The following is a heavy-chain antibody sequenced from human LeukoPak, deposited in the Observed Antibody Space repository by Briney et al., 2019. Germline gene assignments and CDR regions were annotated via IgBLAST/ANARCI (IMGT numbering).Heavy chain of an antibody. D-gene: IGHD3-22*01. CDR2: ISAYNGNT. CDR3: ARSGDYYDSSGYRY. J-gene: IGHJ4*02. V-gene: IGHV1-18*01. CDR1: GYTFTSYG. Sequence: ASVKVSCNASGYTFTSYGISWVRQAPGQGLEWMGWISAYNGNTNYAQKLQGRVTMTTDTSTSTAYMELRSLRSDDTAVYYRARSGDYYDSSGYRYWGQGTLVTVSS.